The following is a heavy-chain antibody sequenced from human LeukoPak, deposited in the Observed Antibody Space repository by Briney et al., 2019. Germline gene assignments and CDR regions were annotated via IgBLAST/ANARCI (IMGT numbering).Heavy chain of an antibody. Sequence: GGSLRLSCAASGFTFSSYAMHWVRQAPGKGLEYVSAISSNGGSTYYANSVKGRFTISRDNSKNTLYLQMGSLRAEDMAVYYCARGYSGYDSSGLSRYYYYYMDVWGKGTTVTVSS. D-gene: IGHD3-22*01. CDR3: ARGYSGYDSSGLSRYYYYYMDV. CDR2: ISSNGGST. J-gene: IGHJ6*03. CDR1: GFTFSSYA. V-gene: IGHV3-64*01.